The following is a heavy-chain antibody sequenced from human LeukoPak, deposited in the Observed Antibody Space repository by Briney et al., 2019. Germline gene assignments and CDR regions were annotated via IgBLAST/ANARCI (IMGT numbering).Heavy chain of an antibody. Sequence: PSETLSLICSVSGASMCSCNYFWGWIRQPPGKGLEWIGSIFSSGTTYYNPSLKSRVTISVDTSKNQFSLKLSSVTAADTAFYYCGRHTEAYCTTGVCGLFIYCRRGSLVTVSS. CDR1: GASMCSCNYF. CDR2: IFSSGTT. D-gene: IGHD2-8*01. V-gene: IGHV4-39*01. CDR3: GRHTEAYCTTGVCGLFIY. J-gene: IGHJ4*02.